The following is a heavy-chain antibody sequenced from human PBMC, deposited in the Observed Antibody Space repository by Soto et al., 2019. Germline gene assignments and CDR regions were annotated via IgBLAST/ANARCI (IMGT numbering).Heavy chain of an antibody. CDR2: VHSSGGT. Sequence: SEPLSLTCPVSHGSITSGDYFWAWIRQPPGKGLEFIGSVHSSGGTYYSPSLKSRASISIDKSRNQFSLKLTSVNAGDTAVYFCASVVVGATRQTGSDHWGQGTLVTVSS. D-gene: IGHD2-15*01. CDR1: HGSITSGDYF. J-gene: IGHJ4*02. CDR3: ASVVVGATRQTGSDH. V-gene: IGHV4-39*01.